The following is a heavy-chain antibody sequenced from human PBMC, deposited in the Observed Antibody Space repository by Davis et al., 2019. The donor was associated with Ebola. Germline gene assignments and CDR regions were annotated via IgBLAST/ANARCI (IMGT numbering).Heavy chain of an antibody. CDR1: GGSISSGGYY. CDR2: IYYSGST. CDR3: ARVSYSYGTIDY. J-gene: IGHJ4*02. V-gene: IGHV4-61*08. D-gene: IGHD5-18*01. Sequence: SETLSLTCTVSGGSISSGGYYWSWIRQPPGKGLEWIGYIYYSGSTNYNPSLKSRVTISVDKSKNQFSLKLSSVTAADTAVYYCARVSYSYGTIDYWGQGTLVTVSS.